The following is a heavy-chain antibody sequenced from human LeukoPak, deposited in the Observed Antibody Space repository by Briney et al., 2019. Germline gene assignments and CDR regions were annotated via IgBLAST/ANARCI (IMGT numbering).Heavy chain of an antibody. J-gene: IGHJ6*03. CDR1: GGTFSSYA. D-gene: IGHD6-13*01. CDR2: VTPIFGTA. Sequence: ASVKVSCKASGGTFSSYAISWVRQAPGQGLEWMGGVTPIFGTANYAQRFQGRVTITTDESTSTAYMELSSLRSEDTAVYYCARGRGAAATYNYYYMDVWGKGTTVTVSS. CDR3: ARGRGAAATYNYYYMDV. V-gene: IGHV1-69*05.